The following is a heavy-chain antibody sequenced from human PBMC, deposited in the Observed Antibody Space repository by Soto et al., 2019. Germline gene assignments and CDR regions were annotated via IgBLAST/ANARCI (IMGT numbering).Heavy chain of an antibody. CDR3: ARHGDKFIEP. CDR2: ISHVGSA. J-gene: IGHJ1*01. D-gene: IGHD2-21*01. CDR1: ANSIRRTNW. V-gene: IGHV4-4*02. Sequence: SETLSLTCAVSANSIRRTNWWSWVRQPPGKGLEWIGQISHVGSADYSPSLKSRVTISLDKSKNHLSLSLRSVTAADTAIYYCARHGDKFIEPSGQGALVSVSS.